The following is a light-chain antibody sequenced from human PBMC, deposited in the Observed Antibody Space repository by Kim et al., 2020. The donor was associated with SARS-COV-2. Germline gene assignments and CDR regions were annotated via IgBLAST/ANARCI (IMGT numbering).Light chain of an antibody. CDR3: QQRSNWPRT. CDR2: DTS. CDR1: QTVSSY. J-gene: IGKJ1*01. Sequence: EIVLTQSPATLSLSLGGRATLSCRASQTVSSYLAWYQQKPGQAPRLLIYDTSNRATGIPARFSGSGSGTDFTLTISSLEPEDFAVYYCQQRSNWPRTFGQGTKVDIK. V-gene: IGKV3-11*01.